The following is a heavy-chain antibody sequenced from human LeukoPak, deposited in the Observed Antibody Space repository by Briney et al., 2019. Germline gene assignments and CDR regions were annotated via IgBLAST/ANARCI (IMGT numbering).Heavy chain of an antibody. CDR3: ARDTYCSGGSCYSGPYYYYMDV. D-gene: IGHD2-15*01. J-gene: IGHJ6*03. CDR1: GFTFSSYW. Sequence: GGSLRLSCAASGFTFSSYWMSWVRQAPGKGLEWVANIKQDGSEKYYVDSVKGRFTISRDNAKNSLYLQMNSLRAEDTAVYYCARDTYCSGGSCYSGPYYYYMDVWGKGTTVTVSS. CDR2: IKQDGSEK. V-gene: IGHV3-7*01.